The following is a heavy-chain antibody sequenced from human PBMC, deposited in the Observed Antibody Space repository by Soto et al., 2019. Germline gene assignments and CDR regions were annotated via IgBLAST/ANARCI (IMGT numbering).Heavy chain of an antibody. D-gene: IGHD3-9*01. V-gene: IGHV3-7*01. CDR3: ARDLPYYDILTGYYRKMYYFDY. CDR2: IKQDGSEK. CDR1: GFTFSSYW. Sequence: GGSLRLSCAASGFTFSSYWMSWVRQAPGKGLEWVANIKQDGSEKYYVDSVKGRFTISRDNAKNSLYLQMNSLRAEDTAVYYCARDLPYYDILTGYYRKMYYFDYWGQGTLVTVSS. J-gene: IGHJ4*02.